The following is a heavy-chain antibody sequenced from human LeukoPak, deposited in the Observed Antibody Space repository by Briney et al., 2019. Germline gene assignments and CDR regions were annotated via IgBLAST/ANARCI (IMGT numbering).Heavy chain of an antibody. CDR2: ISSTGTYV. V-gene: IGHV3-21*01. CDR1: GFTFSTSW. D-gene: IGHD3-10*01. CDR3: ARGYGDWFDP. J-gene: IGHJ5*02. Sequence: GGSLRLSCATSGFTFSTSWMHWVRQAPRMGLEWVSSISSTGTYVYYADSVKGRFSISRDNTKNTLYLQMNSLRAEDTAVYYCARGYGDWFDPWGQGTLVTVSS.